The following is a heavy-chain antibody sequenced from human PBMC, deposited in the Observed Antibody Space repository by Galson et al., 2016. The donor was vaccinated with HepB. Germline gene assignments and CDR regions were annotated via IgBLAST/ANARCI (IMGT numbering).Heavy chain of an antibody. CDR2: IIPVLGIA. CDR1: GDTFSNYT. D-gene: IGHD6-6*01. V-gene: IGHV1-69*02. J-gene: IGHJ2*01. CDR3: ARYVAPYSTSLNWYFDL. Sequence: SVKVSCKASGDTFSNYTISWVRQAPGQGLEWMGRIIPVLGIANYAQKFQGRVTISADKSTSTAYMELSSLRSEDSAVYYCARYVAPYSTSLNWYFDLWGRGTLVTVSS.